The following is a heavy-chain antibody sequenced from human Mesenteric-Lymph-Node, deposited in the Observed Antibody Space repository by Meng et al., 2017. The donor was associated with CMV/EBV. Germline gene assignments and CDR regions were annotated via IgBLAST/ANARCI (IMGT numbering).Heavy chain of an antibody. CDR2: IVVDSGYT. D-gene: IGHD2-2*01. Sequence: SVQVSCTSSGLTISRSAVQWVRQARVQRLEWIGWIVVDSGYTRYAQKFQERVSITRDMSTTTAYMELSSLRSEDTAVYYCVAGMREYCSGSSCPPHYYYGMDVWGQGTTVTVSS. V-gene: IGHV1-58*01. CDR1: GLTISRSA. CDR3: VAGMREYCSGSSCPPHYYYGMDV. J-gene: IGHJ6*02.